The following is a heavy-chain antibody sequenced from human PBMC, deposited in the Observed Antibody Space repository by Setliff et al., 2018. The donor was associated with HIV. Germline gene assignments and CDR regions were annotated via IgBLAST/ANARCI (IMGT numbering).Heavy chain of an antibody. CDR2: ISPYHNNT. D-gene: IGHD3-9*01. CDR1: GYNFFSYG. Sequence: ASVKVSCKASGYNFFSYGITWVRQAPGQGLEWMGWISPYHNNTNYAQKLQGRVTMTTDTSSSTAYMELTSLRSDDTAVYYCARAPKYPSRVYDILTGYRTHFDYWGQGTLVTVSS. J-gene: IGHJ4*02. CDR3: ARAPKYPSRVYDILTGYRTHFDY. V-gene: IGHV1-18*01.